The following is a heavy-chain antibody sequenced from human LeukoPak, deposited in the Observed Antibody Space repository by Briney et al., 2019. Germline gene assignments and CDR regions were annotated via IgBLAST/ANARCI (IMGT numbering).Heavy chain of an antibody. CDR3: ARSEYSYGADAFDI. V-gene: IGHV4-59*01. J-gene: IGHJ3*02. D-gene: IGHD5-18*01. CDR1: GGSISTYY. CDR2: TYYSGST. Sequence: KPSETLSLTCTVSGGSISTYYWSWIRQPPGKGLEWIGYTYYSGSTNYNPSLKSRVTISVDTSKNQFSLKLSSVTAADTAVYYCARSEYSYGADAFDIWGQGTMVTVSS.